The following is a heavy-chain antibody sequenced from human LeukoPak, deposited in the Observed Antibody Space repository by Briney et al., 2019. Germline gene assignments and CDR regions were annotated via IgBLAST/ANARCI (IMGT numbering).Heavy chain of an antibody. CDR2: TVSRGTT. CDR3: AKCSTSAYTTGWCNWIDP. J-gene: IGHJ5*02. CDR1: GFTFSDFD. Sequence: PGGSLRLSCVASGFTFSDFDMNWVRQAPGKGLEWVSSTVSRGTTQYADSVKGRFTVSRDTSKNTLYLQMNSLRADDTAVYYCAKCSTSAYTTGWCNWIDPWGQGTLVTVSS. V-gene: IGHV3-23*01. D-gene: IGHD6-19*01.